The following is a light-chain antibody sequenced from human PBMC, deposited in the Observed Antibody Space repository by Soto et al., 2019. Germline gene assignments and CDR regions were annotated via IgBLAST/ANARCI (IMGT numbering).Light chain of an antibody. CDR2: GAS. V-gene: IGKV3-20*01. J-gene: IGKJ1*01. CDR1: QSVSSSY. CDR3: QQYDSSPWT. Sequence: EIGLTQSPGTLSLSPGERATLSCRASQSVSSSYLAWYQQKPGQAPRLLIYGASSRATGIPDRFSGSGSGTDCTLTISRLEPADSAGYYCQQYDSSPWTFAQGTKVESK.